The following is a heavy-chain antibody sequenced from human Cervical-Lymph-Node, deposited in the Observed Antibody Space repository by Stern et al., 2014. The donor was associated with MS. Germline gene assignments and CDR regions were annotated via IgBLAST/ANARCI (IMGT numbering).Heavy chain of an antibody. CDR3: ARDRTLGWAAAQPYGMDV. V-gene: IGHV3-21*01. D-gene: IGHD6-13*01. CDR1: GFTFSSYS. J-gene: IGHJ6*02. CDR2: ISSSSSYI. Sequence: VQLVESGGGLVKPGGSLRLSCAASGFTFSSYSMNWVRQAPGKGLEWVSSISSSSSYIYYADSVKGRFTISRDNAKNSLYLQMNSLRAEDTAVYYCARDRTLGWAAAQPYGMDVWGQGTTVTVSS.